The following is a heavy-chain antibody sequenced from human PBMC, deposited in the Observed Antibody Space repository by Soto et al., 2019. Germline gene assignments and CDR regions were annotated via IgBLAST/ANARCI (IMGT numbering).Heavy chain of an antibody. Sequence: AGGSLRLSCAASGFTFSSYAMSWGPQAPGKGLEWVSAISGSGGSTYYADSVKGRFTISRDNSKNTLYLQMNSLRAEDTAVYYFEKQCRLLGPTALRSYYYYGMDVWCQANTLTLSS. J-gene: IGHJ6*02. V-gene: IGHV3-23*01. CDR1: GFTFSSYA. CDR3: EKQCRLLGPTALRSYYYYGMDV. CDR2: ISGSGGST. D-gene: IGHD3-16*01.